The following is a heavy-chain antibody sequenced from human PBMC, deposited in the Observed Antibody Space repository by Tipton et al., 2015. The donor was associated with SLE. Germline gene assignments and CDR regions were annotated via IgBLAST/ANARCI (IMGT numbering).Heavy chain of an antibody. CDR3: ARETGYDFWSGYYPHYFDY. V-gene: IGHV4-4*08. CDR1: GGSISSYY. J-gene: IGHJ4*02. D-gene: IGHD3-3*01. Sequence: TLSLTCTVSGGSISSYYWSWIRQPPGKGLEWIGYIYTSGSTNYNPSLKSRVTISVDTSKNQFSLKLSSVTAADTAVYYCARETGYDFWSGYYPHYFDYWGQGTLVTVSS. CDR2: IYTSGST.